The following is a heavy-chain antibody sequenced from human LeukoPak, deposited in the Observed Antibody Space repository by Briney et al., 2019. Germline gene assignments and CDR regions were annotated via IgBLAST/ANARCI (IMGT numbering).Heavy chain of an antibody. J-gene: IGHJ4*02. CDR1: GGSFSGND. D-gene: IGHD1-1*01. CDR2: INHSGST. Sequence: SETLSLTCAVYGGSFSGNDWSWIGQPPGKGLEWIGEINHSGSTNYNPSLKSRVTISVDTSKNQFSLKLSSVTAADTAVYYCANDRPHPSAEPTNFDNWGQGTLVTV. V-gene: IGHV4-34*01. CDR3: ANDRPHPSAEPTNFDN.